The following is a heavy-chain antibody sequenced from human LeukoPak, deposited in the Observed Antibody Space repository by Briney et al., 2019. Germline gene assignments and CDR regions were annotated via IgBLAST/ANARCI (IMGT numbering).Heavy chain of an antibody. Sequence: GESLKISCKGSGYSFTSSWIGWVRQTPGKGLEWMGIIYPGDSDTRYSPSFQGQVTISADNSISTAYLQWSSLKASDTAMYYCAIYSDTYYFDHWGQGTLVTVSS. CDR2: IYPGDSDT. V-gene: IGHV5-51*01. CDR3: AIYSDTYYFDH. J-gene: IGHJ4*02. CDR1: GYSFTSSW. D-gene: IGHD1-26*01.